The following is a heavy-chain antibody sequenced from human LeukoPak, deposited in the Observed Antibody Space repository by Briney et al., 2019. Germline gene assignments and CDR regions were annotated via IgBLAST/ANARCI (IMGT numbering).Heavy chain of an antibody. CDR3: AKGLGSSSWFSFDY. CDR2: NSWNSSSI. CDR1: GLSPAVYA. Sequence: RRSLSLSCAPSGLSPAVYAMGWVRPAPEEGLGWVLGNSWNSSSIGYADSVKGRVTISRDNANNSVYLQMNSLRAEDMALYYCAKGLGSSSWFSFDYWGQGALVTVSS. D-gene: IGHD6-13*01. V-gene: IGHV3-9*02. J-gene: IGHJ4*02.